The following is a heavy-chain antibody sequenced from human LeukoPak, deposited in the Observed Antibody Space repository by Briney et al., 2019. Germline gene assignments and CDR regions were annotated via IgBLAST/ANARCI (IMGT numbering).Heavy chain of an antibody. CDR1: GYTFTSYY. D-gene: IGHD3-22*01. J-gene: IGHJ3*02. CDR2: INPSGGST. V-gene: IGHV1-46*01. Sequence: GASVRVSCKASGYTFTSYYMHWVRQAPGQGLEWMGIINPSGGSTSYAQKFQGRVTMTRDTSTSTVYMELSSLRSEDTAVYYCARPQDYDSSGYSPTSNDAFDIWGQGTMVTVSS. CDR3: ARPQDYDSSGYSPTSNDAFDI.